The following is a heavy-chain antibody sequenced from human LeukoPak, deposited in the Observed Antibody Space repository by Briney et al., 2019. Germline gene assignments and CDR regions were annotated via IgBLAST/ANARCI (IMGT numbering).Heavy chain of an antibody. CDR3: ARGALRYFDWPAKTFDY. CDR2: INHSGST. D-gene: IGHD3-9*01. V-gene: IGHV4-34*01. Sequence: SETLSLTCAVYGGSFSGYYWSWIRQPPGKGLEWIGEINHSGSTNYNPSLKSRVTISVDTSKNQFSLKLSSVTAADTAVYYCARGALRYFDWPAKTFDYWGQGTLVTVSS. J-gene: IGHJ4*02. CDR1: GGSFSGYY.